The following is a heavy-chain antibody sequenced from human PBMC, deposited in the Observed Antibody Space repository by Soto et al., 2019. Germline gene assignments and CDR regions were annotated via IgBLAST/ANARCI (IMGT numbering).Heavy chain of an antibody. D-gene: IGHD3-22*01. V-gene: IGHV4-61*01. CDR1: GGSVSSGSYY. CDR2: NNYSGST. Sequence: PSETLSLTCTVSGGSVSSGSYYWGWIRQPPGKGLEWIVYNNYSGSTNYNPTLKSRVTISVDTSKNQFSLKRSAVTAADTAVYYGARFDMILVGYHAFDIWGQGTMVTVSS. CDR3: ARFDMILVGYHAFDI. J-gene: IGHJ3*02.